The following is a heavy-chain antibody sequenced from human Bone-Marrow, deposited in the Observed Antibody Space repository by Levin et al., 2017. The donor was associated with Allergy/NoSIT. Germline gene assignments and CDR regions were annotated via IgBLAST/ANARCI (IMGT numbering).Heavy chain of an antibody. V-gene: IGHV1-69*06. D-gene: IGHD6-19*01. CDR2: IVPMFATA. CDR3: AETSIAVAGGGAYYFDY. J-gene: IGHJ4*02. CDR1: GGTFSAYA. Sequence: GASVKVSCKASGGTFSAYAFSWVRQAPGHGLEWMGGIVPMFATANYAEEFQGRVTITADKSTSTAYMELTSLRSDDTAVYYCAETSIAVAGGGAYYFDYWGQGTLVTVSS.